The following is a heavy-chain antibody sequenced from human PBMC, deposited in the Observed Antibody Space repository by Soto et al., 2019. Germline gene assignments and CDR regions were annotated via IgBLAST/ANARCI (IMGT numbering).Heavy chain of an antibody. J-gene: IGHJ4*02. Sequence: SETLSLTCTVSGGSISSYYWSWIRQPPGKGLEWIGYIYYSGSTNYNPPLKSRVTISVDTSKNQFSLKLSSVTAADTAVYYCARVNYYDSSGYYLDYWGQGTLVTVSS. CDR3: ARVNYYDSSGYYLDY. CDR2: IYYSGST. D-gene: IGHD3-22*01. CDR1: GGSISSYY. V-gene: IGHV4-59*01.